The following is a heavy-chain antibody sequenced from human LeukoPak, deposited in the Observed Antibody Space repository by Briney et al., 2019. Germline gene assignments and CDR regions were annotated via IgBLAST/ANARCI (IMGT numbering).Heavy chain of an antibody. CDR1: GFSVSNKY. V-gene: IGHV4-39*01. D-gene: IGHD6-13*01. Sequence: GSLRLSCAASGFSVSNKYMSWVRQAPRKGLEWIGSIHYSGSTYYNPSLKSRVTISVDTSKNQFSLKMSSVTTADTAVYYCARLPGAAGDYYYYGMDVWGQGTTVTVS. J-gene: IGHJ6*02. CDR3: ARLPGAAGDYYYYGMDV. CDR2: IHYSGST.